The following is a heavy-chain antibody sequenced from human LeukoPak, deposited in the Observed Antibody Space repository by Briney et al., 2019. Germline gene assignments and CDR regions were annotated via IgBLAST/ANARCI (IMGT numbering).Heavy chain of an antibody. CDR2: ISSSSSCI. CDR3: ARESVAVAGGTFDY. J-gene: IGHJ4*02. D-gene: IGHD6-19*01. CDR1: GFTVSDNY. V-gene: IGHV3-21*01. Sequence: TGGSLRLSCAASGFTVSDNYMNWVRQAPGKGLEWVSSISSSSSCIYYADSVKGRFTISRDNAKNSLYLQMNSLRAEDTAVYYCARESVAVAGGTFDYWGQGTLVTVSS.